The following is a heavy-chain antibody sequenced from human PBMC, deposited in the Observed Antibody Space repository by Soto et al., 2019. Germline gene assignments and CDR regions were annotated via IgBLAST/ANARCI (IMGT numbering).Heavy chain of an antibody. CDR2: ISYDGSNK. CDR1: GFTFSSYA. D-gene: IGHD3-22*01. V-gene: IGHV3-30-3*01. Sequence: GGSLRLSCAASGFTFSSYAMHWVRQAPGKGLEWVAVISYDGSNKYYADSVKGRFTISRDNSKNTLYLQMNSLRAEDTAVYYCARDRSYDSSGYYPNWFDPWGQGTLVTVSS. CDR3: ARDRSYDSSGYYPNWFDP. J-gene: IGHJ5*02.